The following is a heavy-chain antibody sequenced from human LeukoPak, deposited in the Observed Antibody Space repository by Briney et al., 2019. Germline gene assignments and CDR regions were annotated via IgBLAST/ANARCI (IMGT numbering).Heavy chain of an antibody. CDR3: ARDREQWLVLRGFDY. CDR1: GFTFSSYW. J-gene: IGHJ4*02. CDR2: IKQDGSEK. Sequence: GGSLRLSCAASGFTFSSYWMNWVRQAPGKGLEWVANIKQDGSEKYYVDSVKGRFTISRDNAKNSLYLQMNSLRADDTAVYYCARDREQWLVLRGFDYWGQGTLVTVSS. D-gene: IGHD6-19*01. V-gene: IGHV3-7*01.